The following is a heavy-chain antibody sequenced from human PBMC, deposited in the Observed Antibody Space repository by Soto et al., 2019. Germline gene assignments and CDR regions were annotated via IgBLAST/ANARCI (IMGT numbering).Heavy chain of an antibody. CDR3: ARDDYDFWSGYPPECGMDV. CDR2: ISAYNGNT. V-gene: IGHV1-18*04. Sequence: QVQLVQSGAEVKKPGASVKVSCKASGYTFTSYGISWVRQAPGQGLEWMGWISAYNGNTNYAQKVQGRVTMTTDTSTSTADMELRSLRSDDTAVYYCARDDYDFWSGYPPECGMDVWGQGTTVTVSS. J-gene: IGHJ6*02. CDR1: GYTFTSYG. D-gene: IGHD3-3*01.